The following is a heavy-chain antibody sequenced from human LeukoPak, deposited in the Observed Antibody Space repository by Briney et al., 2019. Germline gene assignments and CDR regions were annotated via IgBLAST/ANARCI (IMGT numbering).Heavy chain of an antibody. Sequence: PGGSLRLSCTASGFTFCDYAMSWFRQAPGKGLEWVASINHNGNVNYYVDSVKGRFTISRDIAKNSLYLQMSNLRAEDTAVYFCARGGGLDVWGQGATVTVSS. D-gene: IGHD3-16*01. V-gene: IGHV3-7*03. CDR1: GFTFCDYA. J-gene: IGHJ6*02. CDR2: INHNGNVN. CDR3: ARGGGLDV.